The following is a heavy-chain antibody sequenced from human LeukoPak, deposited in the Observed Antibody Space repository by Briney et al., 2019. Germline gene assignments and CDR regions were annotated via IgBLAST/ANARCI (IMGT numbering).Heavy chain of an antibody. J-gene: IGHJ4*02. CDR3: VRDADISGYYSYSDY. CDR1: GFAFSTYA. V-gene: IGHV3-23*01. CDR2: ISGSGGST. D-gene: IGHD6-19*01. Sequence: GGSLRLSCAASGFAFSTYAMNWVRQALGQGLERVSAISGSGGSTYYADSVKGRFTISRDNSKNTLYLQMHSLRAEDTAVYYCVRDADISGYYSYSDYWGQGILVTVSS.